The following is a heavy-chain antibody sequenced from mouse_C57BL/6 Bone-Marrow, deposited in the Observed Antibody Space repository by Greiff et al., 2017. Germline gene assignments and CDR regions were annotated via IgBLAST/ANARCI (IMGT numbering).Heavy chain of an antibody. V-gene: IGHV1-19*01. CDR1: GYTFTDYY. J-gene: IGHJ2*01. CDR2: INPYNGGT. CDR3: AKGYGSSYTLY. D-gene: IGHD1-1*01. Sequence: EVKLQESGPVLVKPGASVKMSCKASGYTFTDYYMNWVKQSHGKSLEWIGVINPYNGGTSYNQKFKGKATLTVDKSSSTAYMELNSLTSEDSAVYYCAKGYGSSYTLYWGQGTTLTVSS.